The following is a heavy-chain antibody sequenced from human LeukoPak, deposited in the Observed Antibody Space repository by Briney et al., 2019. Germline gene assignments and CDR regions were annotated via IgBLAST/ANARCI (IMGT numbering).Heavy chain of an antibody. J-gene: IGHJ5*02. D-gene: IGHD2-2*01. CDR2: ISYDGSNK. CDR1: TFTFSSYN. CDR3: ARDLGVPATGEEDWFDP. V-gene: IGHV3-30-3*01. Sequence: GGSLRLSCAASTFTFSSYNMNWVRQAPGKGLEWVAVISYDGSNKYYADSVKGRFTISRDNAKNSLYLQMNSLRAEDTAVYYCARDLGVPATGEEDWFDPWGQGTLVTVSS.